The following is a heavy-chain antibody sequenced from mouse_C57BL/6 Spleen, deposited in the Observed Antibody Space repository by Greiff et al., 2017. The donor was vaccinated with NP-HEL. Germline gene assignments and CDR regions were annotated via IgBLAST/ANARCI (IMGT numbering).Heavy chain of an antibody. V-gene: IGHV1-85*01. CDR1: GYTFTSYD. D-gene: IGHD2-5*01. J-gene: IGHJ4*01. CDR2: IYPRDGST. CDR3: ARIYYSNYDYAMDY. Sequence: QVQLKESGPELVKPGASVKLSCKASGYTFTSYDINWVKQRPGQGLEWIGWIYPRDGSTKYNEKFKGKATLTVDTSSSTAYMELHSLTSEDSAVYFCARIYYSNYDYAMDYWGQGTSVTVSS.